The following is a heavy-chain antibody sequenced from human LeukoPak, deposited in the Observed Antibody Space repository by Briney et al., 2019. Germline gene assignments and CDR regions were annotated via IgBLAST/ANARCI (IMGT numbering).Heavy chain of an antibody. J-gene: IGHJ3*02. CDR3: ARELAGQLVYGYAFDI. CDR2: IYTSGST. CDR1: GGSISSYY. D-gene: IGHD6-6*01. V-gene: IGHV4-4*07. Sequence: SETLSLTCTVSGGSISSYYWSWIRQPAGKGLEWIGRIYTSGSTNYNPSLKSRVTMPVDTSKNQFSLKLSSVTAADTAVYYCARELAGQLVYGYAFDIWGQGTMVTVSS.